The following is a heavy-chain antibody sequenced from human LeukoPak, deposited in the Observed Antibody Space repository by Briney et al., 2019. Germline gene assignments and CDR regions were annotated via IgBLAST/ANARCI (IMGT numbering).Heavy chain of an antibody. CDR1: GFTFSSYW. D-gene: IGHD2-2*01. Sequence: GGSLRLSCAASGFTFSSYWMSWVRQAPGKGLEWVANRKQDGSEKYYVDSVKGRFTISRDNAKNSLYLQMNSLRAEDTAVYYCASPDCSSTSCYVGAWDYWGQGTLVTVSS. J-gene: IGHJ4*02. V-gene: IGHV3-7*01. CDR3: ASPDCSSTSCYVGAWDY. CDR2: RKQDGSEK.